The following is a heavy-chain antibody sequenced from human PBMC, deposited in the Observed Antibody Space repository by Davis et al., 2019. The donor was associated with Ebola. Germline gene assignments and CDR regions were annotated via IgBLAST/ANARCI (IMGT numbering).Heavy chain of an antibody. CDR3: AGATGYYRHGMDV. CDR1: GFTFSNYA. D-gene: IGHD3-9*01. V-gene: IGHV3-30-3*01. J-gene: IGHJ6*02. Sequence: GESLKISCAASGFTFSNYAMHWVRQAPGKGLEWVAVISYDGNNEHYADSVKGRFTISRDNAKNSLYLQMNSLRDEDTAVYYCAGATGYYRHGMDVWGQGTTVTVSS. CDR2: ISYDGNNE.